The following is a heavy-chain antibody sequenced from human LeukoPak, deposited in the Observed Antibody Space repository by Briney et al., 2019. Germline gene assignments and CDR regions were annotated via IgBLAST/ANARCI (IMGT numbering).Heavy chain of an antibody. CDR1: GFTFSDYG. V-gene: IGHV3-48*01. CDR2: VSGKSRAI. D-gene: IGHD6-19*01. Sequence: GGSLRLSCAASGFTFSDYGINWVRQAPGKGLEWLSFVSGKSRAIYYADSVKGRFTISRDNSKNTLYLQMNSLRAEDTAVYYCAKPKPGIAVAWVDYWGQGTLVTVSS. J-gene: IGHJ4*02. CDR3: AKPKPGIAVAWVDY.